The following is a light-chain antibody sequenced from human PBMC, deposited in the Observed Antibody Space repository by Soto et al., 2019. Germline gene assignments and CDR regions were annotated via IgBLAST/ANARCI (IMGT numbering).Light chain of an antibody. Sequence: EIVLTQSPGTLSLSPGERATLSCRASQSVSNNYLAWYQQKPGQAPRLLIYGSSNRVTGIPDRFSGSGSGTDFTLTISRLEPEDVAVYYCQQYGSSGTFGQGTKVEIK. V-gene: IGKV3-20*01. J-gene: IGKJ1*01. CDR3: QQYGSSGT. CDR2: GSS. CDR1: QSVSNNY.